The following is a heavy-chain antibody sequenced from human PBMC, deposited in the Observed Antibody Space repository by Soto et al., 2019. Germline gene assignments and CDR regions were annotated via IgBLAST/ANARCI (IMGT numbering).Heavy chain of an antibody. J-gene: IGHJ6*02. D-gene: IGHD6-6*01. Sequence: QITLKESGPTLVKPTQTLTLTCTFSGFSLSSSGVGVGWIRQPPGKALEWLALVYWDDDKRYGPSLKTRLTINKDTSKNQVVLTMTNVDPVDTGTYYCAHRDSSSAGRGFDVWGQGTTVTVSS. CDR3: AHRDSSSAGRGFDV. V-gene: IGHV2-5*05. CDR1: GFSLSSSGVG. CDR2: VYWDDDK.